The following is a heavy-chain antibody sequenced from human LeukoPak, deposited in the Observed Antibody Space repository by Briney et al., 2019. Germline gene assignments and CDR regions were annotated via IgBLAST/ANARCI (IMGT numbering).Heavy chain of an antibody. V-gene: IGHV4-34*01. CDR1: GGSFSGYY. J-gene: IGHJ4*02. Sequence: KASETLSLTCAVYGGSFSGYYWSWIRQPPGKGLEWIGSIYYSGSTYYNPSLKSRVTISVDTSKNQFSLKLSSVTAADTAVYYCARAIQQLVDYWGQGTLVTVSS. CDR3: ARAIQQLVDY. D-gene: IGHD6-13*01. CDR2: IYYSGST.